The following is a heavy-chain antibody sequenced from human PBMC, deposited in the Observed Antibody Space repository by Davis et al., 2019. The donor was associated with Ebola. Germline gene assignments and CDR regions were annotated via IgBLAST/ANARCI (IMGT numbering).Heavy chain of an antibody. J-gene: IGHJ4*02. CDR3: ARDLEGDGYYEE. CDR1: GDTFSSYA. CDR2: VMPRLDLK. Sequence: SVKVSCKVSGDTFSSYALSWVRQAPGQGLEWLGGVMPRLDLKQYGQKLTAAVTITADTSENAVYMELSSLRSDDTAIYYCARDLEGDGYYEEWGQGTLITVSS. V-gene: IGHV1-69*10. D-gene: IGHD5-24*01.